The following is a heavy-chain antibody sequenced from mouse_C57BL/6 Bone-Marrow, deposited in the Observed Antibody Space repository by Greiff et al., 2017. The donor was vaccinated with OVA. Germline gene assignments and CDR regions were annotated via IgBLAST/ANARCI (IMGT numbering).Heavy chain of an antibody. V-gene: IGHV1-54*01. Sequence: QVQLQQSGAELVRPGTSVKVSCKASGYAFTNYWIEWVKQRPGQGLEWIGVINPGSGGTNYNEKFKGKATLTVDKSSSTAYMQLSHLTSEDSAGYCSSRSGMDDWGQGTSVTVAS. J-gene: IGHJ4*01. CDR2: INPGSGGT. D-gene: IGHD4-1*01. CDR3: SRSGMDD. CDR1: GYAFTNYW.